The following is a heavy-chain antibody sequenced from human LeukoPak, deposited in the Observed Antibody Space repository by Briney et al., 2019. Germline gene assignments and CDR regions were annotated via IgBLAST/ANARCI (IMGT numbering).Heavy chain of an antibody. J-gene: IGHJ4*02. CDR1: GFTFSGSA. D-gene: IGHD2/OR15-2a*01. Sequence: GGSLRLSCAASGFTFSGSAMHWVRQIPGKGLEWVSGISASGGSSTYYADSVKGRFTISRDNSKNTLYLQMNSLRAEDTAVYYCAKAGNIRFDYWGQGTLVTVSS. CDR3: AKAGNIRFDY. V-gene: IGHV3-23*01. CDR2: ISASGGSST.